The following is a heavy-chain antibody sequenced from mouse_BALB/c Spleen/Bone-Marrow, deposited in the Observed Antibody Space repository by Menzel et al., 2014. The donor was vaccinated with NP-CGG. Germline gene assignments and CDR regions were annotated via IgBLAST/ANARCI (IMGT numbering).Heavy chain of an antibody. CDR2: IDPANGNT. J-gene: IGHJ3*01. V-gene: IGHV14-3*02. Sequence: VQLQQSGAELVKPGASVKLSCTASGFNIKDTYMHWVKQRPEQGLEWIGRIDPANGNTKYDPKFQGKATITADTSSNTAYLQLSSLTSEDTAVYYGARSGDYGSGLAYWGQGTLVTVSA. CDR1: GFNIKDTY. CDR3: ARSGDYGSGLAY. D-gene: IGHD1-1*01.